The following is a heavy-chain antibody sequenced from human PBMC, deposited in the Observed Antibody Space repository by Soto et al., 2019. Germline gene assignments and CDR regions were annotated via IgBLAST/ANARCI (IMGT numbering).Heavy chain of an antibody. J-gene: IGHJ5*02. V-gene: IGHV1-8*01. CDR2: MNPNTGER. CDR1: GYTFTSYD. D-gene: IGHD4-17*01. Sequence: QVQLVQSGAEVKKPGASVKVSCKASGYTFTSYDINWVRQAPGQGPEWMGWMNPNTGERGYAQKFQGRLTMTRDTTLSTAYIELSSLRFEDTAVYYCARDYGGNSGWFDPWGQGTLVTVSS. CDR3: ARDYGGNSGWFDP.